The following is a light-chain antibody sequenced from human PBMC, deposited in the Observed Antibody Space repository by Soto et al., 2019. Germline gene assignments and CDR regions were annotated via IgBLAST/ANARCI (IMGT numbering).Light chain of an antibody. Sequence: QSALTQPASVSGSPGQSITISCTGTSSDVGAYHYVSWFQQHPGKAPKHRIYECSNRPSGVANRFSGSKSGNTASLTISGLQAEDEADYYCSSYTSSSTRVFGGGTKLTVL. V-gene: IGLV2-14*01. CDR1: SSDVGAYHY. CDR3: SSYTSSSTRV. J-gene: IGLJ2*01. CDR2: ECS.